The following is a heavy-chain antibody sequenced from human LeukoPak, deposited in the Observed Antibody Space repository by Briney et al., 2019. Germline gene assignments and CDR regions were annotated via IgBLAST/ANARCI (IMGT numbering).Heavy chain of an antibody. CDR1: GGSISGYY. CDR3: ARETTLTGYAGGLGFNY. V-gene: IGHV4-59*01. CDR2: TYDTGST. J-gene: IGHJ4*02. D-gene: IGHD6-19*01. Sequence: SETLSLTCTVSGGSISGYYWSWTRQPPGKRLEWIGHTYDTGSTNYNPSLKTRVTISADTSRNQFSLNLRSVTAADTAIYYCARETTLTGYAGGLGFNYWGQGTLVTVSS.